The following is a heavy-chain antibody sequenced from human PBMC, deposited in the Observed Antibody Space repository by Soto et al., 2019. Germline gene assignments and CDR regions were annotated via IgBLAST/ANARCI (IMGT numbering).Heavy chain of an antibody. Sequence: EVQLLESGGGLVKPGGSLRLSCAASGFTFTDYALSWVRQAPGKGLEWVATISGIGGSTYLADSVKGRLSISRDNSKNTVPLLMSSMRAEDTAVYFCARGASGYISSWYYLDFWGRGTLVTVSS. J-gene: IGHJ4*02. V-gene: IGHV3-23*01. CDR2: ISGIGGST. D-gene: IGHD6-13*01. CDR1: GFTFTDYA. CDR3: ARGASGYISSWYYLDF.